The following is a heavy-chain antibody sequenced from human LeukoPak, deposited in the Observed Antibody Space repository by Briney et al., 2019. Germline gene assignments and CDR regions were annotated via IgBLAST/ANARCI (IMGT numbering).Heavy chain of an antibody. CDR3: AREQRIAAAGPDYYYYGMDV. J-gene: IGHJ6*02. CDR1: GGSISSYY. Sequence: SETLSLTCTVSGGSISSYYWSWIRQPAGKGPEWIGRIYTSGSTNYNPSLKSRVTMSVDTSKNQFSLKLSSVTAADTAVYYCAREQRIAAAGPDYYYYGMDVWGQGTTVTVSS. CDR2: IYTSGST. D-gene: IGHD6-13*01. V-gene: IGHV4-4*07.